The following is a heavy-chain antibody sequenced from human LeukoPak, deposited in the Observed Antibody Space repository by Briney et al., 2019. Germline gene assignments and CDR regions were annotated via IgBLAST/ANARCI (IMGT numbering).Heavy chain of an antibody. D-gene: IGHD3-3*01. CDR2: ICYTGNT. CDR1: GGSISSTKTC. CDR3: ARRFLTIDNWFDP. J-gene: IGHJ5*02. V-gene: IGHV4-39*01. Sequence: SETLSLTCAVSGGSISSTKTCGDWIRQPPGKGMEWIGTICYTGNTYYKPSLKSRVTISVDSSKNQFSLKLNSLVAADTAVYYCARRFLTIDNWFDPWGQGTLVTASS.